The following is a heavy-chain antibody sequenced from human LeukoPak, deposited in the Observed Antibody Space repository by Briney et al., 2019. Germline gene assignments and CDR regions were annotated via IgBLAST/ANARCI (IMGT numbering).Heavy chain of an antibody. Sequence: SETLSLTCTVSGGSISSYYWSWIRQPAGKGLEWIGRIYTSGSTNYNPSLKSRVTMSVDTSKNQFSLKLSSVTAADTAVYYCARENYDFWSGYYNGGAFDIWGQGTMVTVSS. D-gene: IGHD3-3*01. J-gene: IGHJ3*02. CDR3: ARENYDFWSGYYNGGAFDI. CDR1: GGSISSYY. CDR2: IYTSGST. V-gene: IGHV4-4*07.